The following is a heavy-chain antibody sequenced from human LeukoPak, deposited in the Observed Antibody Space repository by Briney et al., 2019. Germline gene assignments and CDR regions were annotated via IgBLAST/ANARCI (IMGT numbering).Heavy chain of an antibody. J-gene: IGHJ4*02. D-gene: IGHD6-19*01. V-gene: IGHV4-59*01. CDR3: ARSRGVIAVAGPLDY. Sequence: SETLSLTCTVSGGFISSYYWIWLRQPPGKGLEWIGYIYYSGSTNYNPSLKSRVTISVDTSKNQFSLKLSSVTAADTAVYYCARSRGVIAVAGPLDYWGQGTLVTVSS. CDR2: IYYSGST. CDR1: GGFISSYY.